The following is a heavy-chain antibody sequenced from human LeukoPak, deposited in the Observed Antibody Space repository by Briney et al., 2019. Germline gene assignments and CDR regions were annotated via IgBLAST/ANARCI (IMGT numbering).Heavy chain of an antibody. CDR2: ISGSGVMT. Sequence: PGGSLRLSCAASGFTFSDYAMTWVRQAPGKGLEWVATISGSGVMTCYADSVKGRFTVSGDNCKNTLYLQMSSLTAADTAVYYCAKEGRDGYIYGYFDYWGQGTLVTVSS. CDR3: AKEGRDGYIYGYFDY. CDR1: GFTFSDYA. D-gene: IGHD5-24*01. V-gene: IGHV3-23*01. J-gene: IGHJ4*02.